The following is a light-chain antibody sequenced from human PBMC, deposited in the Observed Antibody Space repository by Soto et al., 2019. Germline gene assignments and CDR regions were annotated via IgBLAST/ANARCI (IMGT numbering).Light chain of an antibody. Sequence: IQMTQSPSSLSASVGDRVTITCRASQSISSYLNWYQKKPGKAPKLLIYAASSLQSGVPSRFSGSGSGTDFNLTISSLQTEDFATYYCQQRYSTTRTFGGGTKVDIK. CDR1: QSISSY. CDR2: AAS. J-gene: IGKJ4*01. CDR3: QQRYSTTRT. V-gene: IGKV1-39*01.